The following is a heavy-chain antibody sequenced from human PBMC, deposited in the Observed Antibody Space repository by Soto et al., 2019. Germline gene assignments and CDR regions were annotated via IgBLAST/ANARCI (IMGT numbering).Heavy chain of an antibody. V-gene: IGHV4-59*12. CDR2: IYHSGTT. CDR1: GGSISSYY. CDR3: ARGTFQGPSYNSAWYEFPFDP. Sequence: SETLSLTCTVSGGSISSYYWSWIRQQPGKGLEWIGYIYHSGTTYNNPSLKSRMTISVDKSKNQFSLSLRSITAADTAVYYCARGTFQGPSYNSAWYEFPFDPCGQGTLVTVSS. J-gene: IGHJ5*02. D-gene: IGHD6-19*01.